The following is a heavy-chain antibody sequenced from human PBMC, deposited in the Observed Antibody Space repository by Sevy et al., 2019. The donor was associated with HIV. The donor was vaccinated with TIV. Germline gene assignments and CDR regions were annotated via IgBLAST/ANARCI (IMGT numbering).Heavy chain of an antibody. CDR2: IYDSGHT. V-gene: IGHV4-59*01. CDR1: GGSFSTYS. D-gene: IGHD4-17*01. Sequence: SENLSLTCTVSGGSFSTYSWNWIRQSPGKGLEWIGYIYDSGHTNYNPSLKSRVTISVDTSKNQFSLKLNSVTAADTAVYYCAREKGTVTILSAFDIWGQGTRVTVSS. CDR3: AREKGTVTILSAFDI. J-gene: IGHJ3*02.